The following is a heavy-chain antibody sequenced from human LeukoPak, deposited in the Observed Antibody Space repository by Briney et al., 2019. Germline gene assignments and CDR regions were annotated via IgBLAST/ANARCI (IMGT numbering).Heavy chain of an antibody. D-gene: IGHD1-1*01. CDR2: IYYSGST. V-gene: IGHV4-59*01. CDR1: GGSISSSY. CDR3: ARAEVQLERRYNY. Sequence: SETLSLTCTVSGGSISSSYWSWIRQPPGKGLEWIGYIYYSGSTNYNPSLKSRVTISVDTSKNHFSLKLSSVTAADTAVYYCARAEVQLERRYNYWGQGTLVTVSS. J-gene: IGHJ4*02.